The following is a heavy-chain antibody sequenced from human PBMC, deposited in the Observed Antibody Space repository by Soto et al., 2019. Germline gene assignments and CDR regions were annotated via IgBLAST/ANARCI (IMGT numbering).Heavy chain of an antibody. CDR2: IHHSGNT. J-gene: IGHJ4*02. D-gene: IGHD2-15*01. CDR3: ARGGCSGGSCYNDH. CDR1: GGSISSGGYY. Sequence: QVQLQESGPGLVKPSQTLSLTCTVSGGSISSGGYYWSWIRQHPGKGLEWIGYIHHSGNTYYNPSLKSRLTISVDMSRNQFSLRLSSVTAADTAVYYCARGGCSGGSCYNDHWGQGNLVTVSS. V-gene: IGHV4-31*03.